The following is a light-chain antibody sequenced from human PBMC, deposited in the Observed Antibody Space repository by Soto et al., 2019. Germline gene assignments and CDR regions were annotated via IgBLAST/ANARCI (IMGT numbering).Light chain of an antibody. V-gene: IGKV1-5*03. CDR2: KAS. CDR1: QTISTW. CDR3: QQYNSYPST. J-gene: IGKJ3*01. Sequence: DIQMTQSPPTLSASVGDRVTITCRASQTISTWLAWYQQKPGKAPKLLIYKASSLQSGVPSRFSGSGSGTEFTLTISSLQPDDFAAYYCQQYNSYPSTFGPGTKVDIK.